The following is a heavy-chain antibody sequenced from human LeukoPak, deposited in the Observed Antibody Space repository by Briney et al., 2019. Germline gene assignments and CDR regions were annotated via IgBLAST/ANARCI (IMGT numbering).Heavy chain of an antibody. CDR3: ARVRAVAGFLIDY. CDR2: IYYSGST. Sequence: PSETLSLTCAVSGYSISSGYYWSWIRQPPGKGLEWIGYIYYSGSTNYNPSLKSRVTISVDTSKNQFSLKLSSVTAADTAVYYCARVRAVAGFLIDYWGQGTLVTVSS. J-gene: IGHJ4*02. D-gene: IGHD6-19*01. V-gene: IGHV4-61*01. CDR1: GYSISSGYY.